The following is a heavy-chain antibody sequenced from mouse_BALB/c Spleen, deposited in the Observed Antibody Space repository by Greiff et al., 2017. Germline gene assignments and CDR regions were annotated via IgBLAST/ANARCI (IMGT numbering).Heavy chain of an antibody. Sequence: VQLQQTGPELVKPGASVKISCTASGYSFTDYIMLWVKQSHGKSLEWIGNINPYYGSTSYNLKFKGKATLTVDKSSSTAYMQLNSLTSEDSAVYYCARRGCGITTADLDYWGQGTTLTVSS. D-gene: IGHD1-2*01. V-gene: IGHV1-39*01. CDR1: GYSFTDYI. CDR3: ARRGCGITTADLDY. J-gene: IGHJ2*01. CDR2: INPYYGST.